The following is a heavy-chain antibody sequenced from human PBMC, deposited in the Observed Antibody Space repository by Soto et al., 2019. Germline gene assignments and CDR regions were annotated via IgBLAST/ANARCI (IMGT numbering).Heavy chain of an antibody. D-gene: IGHD3-16*01. V-gene: IGHV4-59*01. Sequence: QVQLQESGPGLVKPSETLSLTCTVSGGSISSYYWSWIRQPPGKGLEWIGYIHYSGSNNYNPSLKGRFTISVDTSKTQCSLRLSSATASDTPVYYSARVLFGGGNGFDPWGQGTLVTVSS. CDR1: GGSISSYY. CDR3: ARVLFGGGNGFDP. J-gene: IGHJ5*02. CDR2: IHYSGSN.